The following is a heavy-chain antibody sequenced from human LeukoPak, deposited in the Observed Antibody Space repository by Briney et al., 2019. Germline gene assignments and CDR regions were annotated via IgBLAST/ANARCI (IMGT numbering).Heavy chain of an antibody. CDR3: ARDSSGWSYYFDC. V-gene: IGHV3-48*03. CDR2: ISSSGSTV. J-gene: IGHJ4*02. Sequence: GGSLRLSCAASGFTFSSYEMNWVRQAPGKGLEWVSYISSSGSTVYYADSVKGRFTISRDNAKNSLYLHMNSLRAEDTAVYYCARDSSGWSYYFDCWGQGTLVTVSS. CDR1: GFTFSSYE. D-gene: IGHD6-19*01.